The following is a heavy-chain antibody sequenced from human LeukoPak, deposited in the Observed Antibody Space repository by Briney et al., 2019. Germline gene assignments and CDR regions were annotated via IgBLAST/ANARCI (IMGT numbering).Heavy chain of an antibody. D-gene: IGHD5-24*01. CDR1: GGSINNGGYY. J-gene: IGHJ4*02. CDR3: ARNRDGYNSFDY. CDR2: IYYSGSS. Sequence: PSQTLSLTCTVSGGSINNGGYYWSWIRQHPGKGLEWIGYIYYSGSSYYNPSLKSRVTISVDTSKNHFSLKLSSVTAADTAVYYCARNRDGYNSFDYWGQGTLVTVSS. V-gene: IGHV4-31*03.